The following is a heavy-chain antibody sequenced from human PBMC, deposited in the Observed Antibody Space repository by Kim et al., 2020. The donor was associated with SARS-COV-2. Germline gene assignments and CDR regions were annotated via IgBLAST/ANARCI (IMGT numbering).Heavy chain of an antibody. J-gene: IGHJ4*02. V-gene: IGHV3-23*01. CDR2: LSGAGGST. Sequence: GGSLRLSCTASGFTFNTYAMTWVRQAPGKGLEWVSALSGAGGSTYYADSVKGRFTISRDNSKNTLYLQMNSLRAEDTALYYCAKRAGYDSGYCDYWGQGTLVTVS. D-gene: IGHD5-12*01. CDR1: GFTFNTYA. CDR3: AKRAGYDSGYCDY.